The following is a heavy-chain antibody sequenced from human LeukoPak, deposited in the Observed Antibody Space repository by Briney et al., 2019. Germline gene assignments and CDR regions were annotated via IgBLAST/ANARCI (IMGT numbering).Heavy chain of an antibody. J-gene: IGHJ6*02. Sequence: PGRSLRLSCAASGFTFSSYGMHWVRQAPGKGLEWVGDIRYDGSNKYYADSVKGRFTISRDNSKNPLYLQMNTLRGEDTGVYYCARRESLRFLEWLPHYYYYYGMDVWGQGTTVTVSS. D-gene: IGHD3-3*01. CDR1: GFTFSSYG. CDR3: ARRESLRFLEWLPHYYYYYGMDV. V-gene: IGHV3-33*01. CDR2: IRYDGSNK.